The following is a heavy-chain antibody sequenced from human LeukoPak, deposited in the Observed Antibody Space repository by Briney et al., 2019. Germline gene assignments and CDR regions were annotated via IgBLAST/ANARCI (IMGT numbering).Heavy chain of an antibody. CDR3: ARGIGSQLRSGWFDP. V-gene: IGHV3-66*01. J-gene: IGHJ5*02. D-gene: IGHD3-3*01. CDR1: GFTVSSNY. Sequence: PGGSLRLSCAASGFTVSSNYMSWVRQAPRKGLEWVSVIYSGGNTYYADSVEGRFTMSRDNSKNTLYLQMNSLRAEDTAVYYCARGIGSQLRSGWFDPWGQGTLVTVSS. CDR2: IYSGGNT.